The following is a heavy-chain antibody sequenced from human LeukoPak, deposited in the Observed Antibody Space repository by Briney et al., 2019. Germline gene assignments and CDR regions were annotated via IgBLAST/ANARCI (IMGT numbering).Heavy chain of an antibody. J-gene: IGHJ4*02. D-gene: IGHD6-13*01. V-gene: IGHV4-4*07. CDR1: GGSISNYY. CDR2: IYTSGSA. CDR3: ARDGTAAGQSFDY. Sequence: PSETLSLTCTVSGGSISNYYWSWIRQPAGKGLEWIGRIYTSGSANYNPSLKSRVTMSVDTSRNQFSLKLSSVTAAVTAVYYCARDGTAAGQSFDYWGQGTLVTVSS.